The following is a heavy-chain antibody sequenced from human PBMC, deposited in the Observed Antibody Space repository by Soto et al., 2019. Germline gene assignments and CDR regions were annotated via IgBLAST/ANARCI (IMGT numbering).Heavy chain of an antibody. CDR2: ISSSSSTI. Sequence: GGSLRLSCAASGFTFSSYSMNWVRQAPGKGLEWVSYISSSSSTIYYADSVKGRFTISRDNAKNTLYLQMNSLRAEDTAAYYSAKGPGGSSSSKQFEYWGQGALVTVSS. V-gene: IGHV3-48*01. CDR1: GFTFSSYS. D-gene: IGHD6-6*01. J-gene: IGHJ4*02. CDR3: AKGPGGSSSSKQFEY.